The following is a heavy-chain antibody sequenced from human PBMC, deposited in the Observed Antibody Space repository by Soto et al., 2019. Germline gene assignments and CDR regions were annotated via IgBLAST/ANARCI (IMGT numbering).Heavy chain of an antibody. CDR2: IIPILGIA. Sequence: QVQLVQSGAEVKKPGSSVKVSCKASGGTFSSYTISWVRQAPGQGLEWMGRIIPILGIANYAQKFQGRVTITADKSTSTAYMELSSLRSEDTAVYYCARGLGNDYGVIRGGWYFDLWGRGTLVTVSS. V-gene: IGHV1-69*02. CDR3: ARGLGNDYGVIRGGWYFDL. J-gene: IGHJ2*01. D-gene: IGHD4-17*01. CDR1: GGTFSSYT.